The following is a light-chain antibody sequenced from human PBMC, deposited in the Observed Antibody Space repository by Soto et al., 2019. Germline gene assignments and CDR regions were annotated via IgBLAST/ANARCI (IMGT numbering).Light chain of an antibody. CDR1: QSLLHSNGYNY. CDR3: MQTLQSWT. CDR2: LGS. V-gene: IGKV2-28*01. Sequence: DIVMTQSPLSLPVTPGEPASISCRSSQSLLHSNGYNYLDWYLQKPGQSPQLLIYLGSNRASGVPDRFSGSGSGTDFTLEISRVEAEYVGVYYCMQTLQSWTFGQGTKVEIK. J-gene: IGKJ1*01.